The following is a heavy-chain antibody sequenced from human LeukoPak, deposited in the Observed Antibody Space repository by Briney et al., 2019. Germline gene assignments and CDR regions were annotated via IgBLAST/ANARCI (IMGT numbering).Heavy chain of an antibody. CDR1: GGSISSSSYY. V-gene: IGHV4-30-4*01. CDR2: IYDSGST. J-gene: IGHJ3*02. D-gene: IGHD2-15*01. CDR3: ARDCSGGSCYGAFDI. Sequence: SETLSLTCTVSGGSISSSSYYWSWIRQPPGKGLEWIGYIYDSGSTYYNPSLKSRITISVDTSENRFSLKLSSVTATDTAVYYCARDCSGGSCYGAFDIWGQGTMVTVSS.